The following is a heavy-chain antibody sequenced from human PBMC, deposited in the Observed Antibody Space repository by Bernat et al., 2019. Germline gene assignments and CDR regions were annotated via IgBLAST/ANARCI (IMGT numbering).Heavy chain of an antibody. CDR1: GGTFSSYT. CDR2: IIPILGIA. J-gene: IGHJ4*02. V-gene: IGHV1-69*02. D-gene: IGHD3-22*01. CDR3: ARGGGYCDSSGSPGGFDFDY. Sequence: QVQLVQSGAEVKKPGSSVKVSCKASGGTFSSYTISWVRQAPGQGLEWMGRIIPILGIANYAQKFQGRVTITADKSTSTAYMELRSLRSEDTAVYYCARGGGYCDSSGSPGGFDFDYWGQGTLVTVSS.